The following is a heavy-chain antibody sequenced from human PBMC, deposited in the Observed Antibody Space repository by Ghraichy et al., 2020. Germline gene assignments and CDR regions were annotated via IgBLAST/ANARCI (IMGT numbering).Heavy chain of an antibody. J-gene: IGHJ4*02. V-gene: IGHV3-30*04. CDR2: ISYDGSNK. CDR3: ARVDGSPVDY. Sequence: GGSLRLSCAASGFTFSSYAMHWVRQAPGKGLEWVAVISYDGSNKYYADSVKGRFTISRDNSKNTLYLQMNSLRAEDTAVYYCARVDGSPVDYWGQGTLVTVSS. CDR1: GFTFSSYA. D-gene: IGHD1-26*01.